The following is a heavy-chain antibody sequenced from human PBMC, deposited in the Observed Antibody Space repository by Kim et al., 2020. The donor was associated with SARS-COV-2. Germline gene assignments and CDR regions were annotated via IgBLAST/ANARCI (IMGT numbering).Heavy chain of an antibody. V-gene: IGHV3-23*01. J-gene: IGHJ4*02. CDR3: ANGGGSSGWPFDS. D-gene: IGHD6-19*01. Sequence: YADSVKGRFTISRDNSKNTLFLQMSSLRADDTAIYYCANGGGSSGWPFDSWGQGTLVTVSS.